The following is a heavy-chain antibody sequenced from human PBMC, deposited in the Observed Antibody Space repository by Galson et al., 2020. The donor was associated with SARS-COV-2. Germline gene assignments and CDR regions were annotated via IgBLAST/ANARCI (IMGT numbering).Heavy chain of an antibody. J-gene: IGHJ1*01. Sequence: GESLKISCVASGFTFSDYYMSWIRQAPGKGLEWISYISSSGSYTNYADSVKGRFTISRDNAKNSLYLQMNSLRAEDTALYFGARNGRDCSGGICYGAEYFQYWGQGNPVTVSS. D-gene: IGHD2-15*01. CDR2: ISSSGSYT. CDR3: ARNGRDCSGGICYGAEYFQY. CDR1: GFTFSDYY. V-gene: IGHV3-11*06.